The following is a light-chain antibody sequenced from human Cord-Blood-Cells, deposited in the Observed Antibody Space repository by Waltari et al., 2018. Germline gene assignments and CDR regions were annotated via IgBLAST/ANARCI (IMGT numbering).Light chain of an antibody. Sequence: QSVLTQPPSASGTPGQRVTISCSGSSSNIGSTSVNWYQKLPGTAPKLLIYRNNQRPSGVPDRFSGSKSGTSASLSISGLRSEDEADYYCAAWDDSLSGYVFGTGTKVTVL. J-gene: IGLJ1*01. V-gene: IGLV1-47*01. CDR2: RNN. CDR1: SSNIGSTS. CDR3: AAWDDSLSGYV.